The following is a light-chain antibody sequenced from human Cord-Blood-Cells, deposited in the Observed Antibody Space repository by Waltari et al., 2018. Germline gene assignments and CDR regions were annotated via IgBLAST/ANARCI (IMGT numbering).Light chain of an antibody. CDR1: QSVLYSSNNKNY. J-gene: IGKJ2*01. Sequence: DIVMTQSPDSLAVSLGERAPINCKSSQSVLYSSNNKNYLAWYQQKPRQPPKLLIYWASARETGVPDRFSGSGSGTDFTLTISSLQAEDVAVYYCQQYYSTPPYTFGQGTKLEIK. CDR3: QQYYSTPPYT. CDR2: WAS. V-gene: IGKV4-1*01.